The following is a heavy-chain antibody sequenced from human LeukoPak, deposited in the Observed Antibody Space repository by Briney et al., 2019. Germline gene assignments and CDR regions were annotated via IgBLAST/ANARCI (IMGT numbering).Heavy chain of an antibody. D-gene: IGHD4/OR15-4a*01. Sequence: GGSLRLSCVVSRFTVSDNYMTWVRQAPGKGLEWVSVIFTGDNTHYADSVKGRFTISRDNSKNTLYLQMNSLRAEDTAVYYCARVLLTRFGYWGQGTLVTVSS. V-gene: IGHV3-66*02. CDR3: ARVLLTRFGY. J-gene: IGHJ4*02. CDR2: IFTGDNT. CDR1: RFTVSDNY.